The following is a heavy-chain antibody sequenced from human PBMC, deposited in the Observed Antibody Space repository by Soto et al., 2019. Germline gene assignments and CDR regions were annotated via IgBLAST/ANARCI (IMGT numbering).Heavy chain of an antibody. J-gene: IGHJ4*02. D-gene: IGHD3-16*01. V-gene: IGHV3-33*01. CDR2: IWYDGSNK. CDR1: GFTFSSYG. Sequence: PGGSLRLSCAASGFTFSSYGMHWVRQAPGKGLEWVAVIWYDGSNKYYADSVKGRFTISRDNSKNTLYLQMNSLRAEDTAVYYCARAGEPRRDGYNTFSNYWGQGTLVTVSS. CDR3: ARAGEPRRDGYNTFSNY.